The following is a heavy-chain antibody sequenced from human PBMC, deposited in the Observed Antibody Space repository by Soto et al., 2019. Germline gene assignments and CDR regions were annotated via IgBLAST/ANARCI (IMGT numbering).Heavy chain of an antibody. CDR3: ASLTYTRFVAGIDY. V-gene: IGHV4-31*03. CDR1: GGSISSGGYY. D-gene: IGHD6-19*01. Sequence: SETLSLTCTVSGGSISSGGYYWSWIRQHPGKGLEWIGYIYYSGSTYYNPSLKSRVTISVDTSKNQFSLKLSSVTAADTAVYYCASLTYTRFVAGIDYWGQGTLVTVSS. CDR2: IYYSGST. J-gene: IGHJ4*02.